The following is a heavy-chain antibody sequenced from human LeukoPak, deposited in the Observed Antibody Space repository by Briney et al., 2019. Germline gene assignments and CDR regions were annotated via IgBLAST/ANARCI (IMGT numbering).Heavy chain of an antibody. CDR3: ARDGITGTHPRNFDY. CDR1: GGSFSGYY. V-gene: IGHV4-59*12. CDR2: IYYSGST. Sequence: SETLSLTCAVYGGSFSGYYWSWIRQPPGKGLEWIGYIYYSGSTNYNPSLKSRVTISVDTSKNQFSLKLSSVTAADTAVYYCARDGITGTHPRNFDYWGQGTLVTVSS. J-gene: IGHJ4*02. D-gene: IGHD1-7*01.